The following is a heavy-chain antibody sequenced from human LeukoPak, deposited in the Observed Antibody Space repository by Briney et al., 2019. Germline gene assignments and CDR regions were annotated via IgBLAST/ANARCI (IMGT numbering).Heavy chain of an antibody. Sequence: SETLSLTCAVYGGSFSGYYWSWIRQPPGKGLEWIGEINHSGSTNYNPSLKSRVTISVDTSKNQFSLKLSSVTTADTAVYYCARGPGYSSSDGAFDIWGQGTMVTVSS. J-gene: IGHJ3*02. CDR2: INHSGST. CDR1: GGSFSGYY. D-gene: IGHD6-13*01. CDR3: ARGPGYSSSDGAFDI. V-gene: IGHV4-34*01.